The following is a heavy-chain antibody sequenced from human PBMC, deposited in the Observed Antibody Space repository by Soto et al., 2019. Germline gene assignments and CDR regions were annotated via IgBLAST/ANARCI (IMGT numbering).Heavy chain of an antibody. CDR2: VSLDGSDK. V-gene: IGHV3-7*01. CDR1: GFSFSSYW. Sequence: EVQLEESGGGLVQPGGSLRHSCAAAGFSFSSYWMSWVRQAPGKGPEWVAIVSLDGSDKTYAVSVKGRFTISRDNAENSLLLQMNSLRADDTAVYYCARDDRSNGPFDYWGQGALVTVSS. D-gene: IGHD6-19*01. J-gene: IGHJ4*02. CDR3: ARDDRSNGPFDY.